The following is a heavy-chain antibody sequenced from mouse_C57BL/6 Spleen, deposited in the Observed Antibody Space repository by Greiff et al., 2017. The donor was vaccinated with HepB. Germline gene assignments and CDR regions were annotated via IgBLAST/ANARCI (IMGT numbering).Heavy chain of an antibody. D-gene: IGHD1-3*01. CDR1: GFTFTDYY. CDR3: ARWGSSYAMDY. J-gene: IGHJ4*01. CDR2: IRNKANGYTT. Sequence: EVQLQESGGGLVQPGGSLSLSCAASGFTFTDYYMSWVRQPPGKALEWLGFIRNKANGYTTEYSASVKGRFTISRDNSQSILYLQMNALRAEDSATYYCARWGSSYAMDYWGQGTSVTVSS. V-gene: IGHV7-3*01.